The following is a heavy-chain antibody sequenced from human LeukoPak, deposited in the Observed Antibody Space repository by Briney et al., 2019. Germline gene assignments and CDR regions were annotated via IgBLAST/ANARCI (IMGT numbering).Heavy chain of an antibody. J-gene: IGHJ3*02. CDR1: GFIVSSNY. D-gene: IGHD4-17*01. CDR2: IYSGGTT. CDR3: ARGPVTRFEI. Sequence: GGSLRLSCAASGFIVSSNYMSWVRRAPRKGLEWVSVIYSGGTTYYADSAKGRFTISRDNSNNTLYLQMNSLRAEDTAVYYCARGPVTRFEIWGQGTMVTVSS. V-gene: IGHV3-53*01.